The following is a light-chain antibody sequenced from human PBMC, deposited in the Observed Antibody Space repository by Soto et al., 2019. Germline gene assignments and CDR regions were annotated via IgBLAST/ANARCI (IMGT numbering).Light chain of an antibody. CDR1: SSDVGGYNY. J-gene: IGLJ2*01. V-gene: IGLV2-14*01. Sequence: HSVLTQPASVSGSPGQSITISCTGTSSDVGGYNYVSWYQQHPGKAPKLMIYDVNNRPSGVSNRFSGSKSGNTASLTISGLQAEDEADYYCSSYTRSSTVIFGGGTKLTVL. CDR3: SSYTRSSTVI. CDR2: DVN.